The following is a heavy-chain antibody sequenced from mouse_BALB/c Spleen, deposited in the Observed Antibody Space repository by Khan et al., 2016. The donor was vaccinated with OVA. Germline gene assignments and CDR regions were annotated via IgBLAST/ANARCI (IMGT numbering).Heavy chain of an antibody. J-gene: IGHJ3*01. Sequence: QVQLQQSGAELAKPGASVKLSCKASGYTFTSYWMHWVKQRPGQGLEWIGYINPSTGYTEYKQRFKDKATLTADKSSSTTYMQLSSVTSDEFSVYDCANLGSSCAWLSFWGQGSLVSVSA. CDR2: INPSTGYT. D-gene: IGHD1-1*01. CDR3: ANLGSSCAWLSF. V-gene: IGHV1-7*01. CDR1: GYTFTSYW.